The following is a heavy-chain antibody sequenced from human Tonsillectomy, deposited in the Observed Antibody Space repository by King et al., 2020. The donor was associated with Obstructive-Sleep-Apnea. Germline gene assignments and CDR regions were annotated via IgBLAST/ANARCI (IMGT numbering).Heavy chain of an antibody. CDR3: ARDMSAYDSPSPAY. V-gene: IGHV1-2*02. D-gene: IGHD3-10*01. CDR2: ISPNSGAT. Sequence: VQLVESGAEVKKPGASVKVSCKASGYTFTGYYIHWVRQAPGQGLEWMGWISPNSGATKYAQKFQDRVTMTRDTSISTAYMDLSRLRSDDTAIYYCARDMSAYDSPSPAYWGQGTLVTVSS. J-gene: IGHJ4*02. CDR1: GYTFTGYY.